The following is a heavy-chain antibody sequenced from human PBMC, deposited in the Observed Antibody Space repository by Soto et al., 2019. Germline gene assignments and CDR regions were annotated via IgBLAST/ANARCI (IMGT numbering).Heavy chain of an antibody. CDR3: TTYHGDYNFDH. CDR2: FDPDEAET. CDR1: GYTLNEVA. Sequence: QVQLVQSGAEVKKPGASVKVSCKVSGYTLNEVAMHWVRQAPGKGLEWLGGFDPDEAETIYAQHFQGRVTMTEDTTTVTVYMELSSLRSGETALYFCTTYHGDYNFDHWGQGTLVTVSS. V-gene: IGHV1-24*01. D-gene: IGHD4-17*01. J-gene: IGHJ5*02.